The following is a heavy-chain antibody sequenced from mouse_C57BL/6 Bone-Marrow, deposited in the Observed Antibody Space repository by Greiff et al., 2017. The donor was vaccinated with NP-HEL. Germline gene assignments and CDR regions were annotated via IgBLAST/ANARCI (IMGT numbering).Heavy chain of an antibody. Sequence: EVKLMESGGGLVQSGRSLRLSCATSGFTFSDFYMEWVRQAPGKGLEWIAASRNKANDYTTEYSASVKGRFIVSRDTSQSILYLQMNALRAEDTAIYYWARDADGYYRCAYWGQGTLVTVSA. CDR3: ARDADGYYRCAY. J-gene: IGHJ3*01. CDR2: SRNKANDYTT. D-gene: IGHD2-3*01. CDR1: GFTFSDFY. V-gene: IGHV7-1*01.